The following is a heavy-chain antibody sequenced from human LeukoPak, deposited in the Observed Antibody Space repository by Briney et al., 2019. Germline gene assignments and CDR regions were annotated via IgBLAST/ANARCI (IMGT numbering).Heavy chain of an antibody. V-gene: IGHV3-21*01. Sequence: GGSLRLSCAASGFTFSSYNMNWVRRAPGKGLEWVSSISSIGSYIYYADSVKGRFTISRDNAKNSLYLQRNSLRAEDTAVYYCARDSGDQYYFDSWGQGTLVTVSS. CDR2: ISSIGSYI. J-gene: IGHJ4*02. CDR3: ARDSGDQYYFDS. D-gene: IGHD2-21*02. CDR1: GFTFSSYN.